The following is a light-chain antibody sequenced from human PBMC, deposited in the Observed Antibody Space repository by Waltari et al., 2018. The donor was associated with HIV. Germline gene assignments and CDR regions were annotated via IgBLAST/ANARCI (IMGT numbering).Light chain of an antibody. CDR3: QQYYSFPLT. J-gene: IGKJ4*01. CDR1: QSVLYISNNKNY. Sequence: DIVMSQSLDSLAVSLGERATINCKSSQSVLYISNNKNYLAWYQQKPGQPPKLLIYWASTRESGIPDRFSGSGSGPDFTLTISSLQAEDVAVYYCQQYYSFPLTFGGGTKVEIK. CDR2: WAS. V-gene: IGKV4-1*01.